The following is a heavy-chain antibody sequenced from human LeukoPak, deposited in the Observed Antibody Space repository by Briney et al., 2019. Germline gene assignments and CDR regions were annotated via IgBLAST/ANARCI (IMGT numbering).Heavy chain of an antibody. J-gene: IGHJ3*02. CDR1: GGSINNYY. Sequence: SETLSLTCTVSGGSINNYYWSWIRQPAGKGLEWIGRIYTRGSTNYNPSLKSRVTMSVDTSKNQFSLRLSSVTAAGTAVYYCARGRYCSADICSGGDAFDIWGQGTMVSVSS. CDR3: ARGRYCSADICSGGDAFDI. V-gene: IGHV4-4*07. D-gene: IGHD2-15*01. CDR2: IYTRGST.